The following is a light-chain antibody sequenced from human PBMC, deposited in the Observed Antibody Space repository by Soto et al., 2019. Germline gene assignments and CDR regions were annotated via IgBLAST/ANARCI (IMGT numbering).Light chain of an antibody. Sequence: SALPQPASVSGSPGQSITISCTGTSSDVGGYNYVSWYQQHPGKAPKLMIYDVSNRPSGVSNRFSGSKSGNTASLTISGLQAEDEADYYCNSYTSSSTYVFGTGTKVTVL. CDR2: DVS. V-gene: IGLV2-14*01. CDR3: NSYTSSSTYV. J-gene: IGLJ1*01. CDR1: SSDVGGYNY.